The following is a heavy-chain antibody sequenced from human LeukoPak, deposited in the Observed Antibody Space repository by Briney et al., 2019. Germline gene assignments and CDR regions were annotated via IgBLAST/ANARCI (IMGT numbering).Heavy chain of an antibody. D-gene: IGHD2-2*01. V-gene: IGHV3-23*01. CDR1: GFTFSSYA. CDR2: ISGSGGST. CDR3: AKDPTPAIIVVVPAAMEGVDY. J-gene: IGHJ4*02. Sequence: GGSLRLSCAASGFTFSSYAMSWVRQAPGKGLEWVSAISGSGGSTYYADSVKGRFTISRDNSKNTLYLQMNSLRAEDTAVYYCAKDPTPAIIVVVPAAMEGVDYWGQGTLVTVSS.